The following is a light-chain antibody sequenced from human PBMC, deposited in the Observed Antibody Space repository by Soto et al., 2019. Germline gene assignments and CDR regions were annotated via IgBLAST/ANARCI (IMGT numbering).Light chain of an antibody. CDR1: SSDVGGYNY. Sequence: QSVLTQPASVSGSPGQSITISCTGTSSDVGGYNYVSWYQQHPGKAPKLMIYDVSKRPSGVPDRFSGSKSGNTASLTVSGLQAEDEAHYYCTSYAGSNNFFYVFGTGTQLTVL. CDR3: TSYAGSNNFFYV. CDR2: DVS. V-gene: IGLV2-8*01. J-gene: IGLJ1*01.